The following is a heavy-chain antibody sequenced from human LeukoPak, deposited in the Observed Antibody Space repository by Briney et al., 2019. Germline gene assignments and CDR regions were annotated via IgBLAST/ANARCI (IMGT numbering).Heavy chain of an antibody. CDR2: ISVHNGNT. CDR3: ARGGYYDILTGYETADVFDI. J-gene: IGHJ3*02. Sequence: ASVKVSCKASGYTFSRYAISWVRQAPGQGPEWMGRISVHNGNTNYAQKLQGRVTLTTDTSTSTSYMELRSLRSDDTAVYYCARGGYYDILTGYETADVFDIWGQGTMVTVSP. D-gene: IGHD3-9*01. CDR1: GYTFSRYA. V-gene: IGHV1-18*01.